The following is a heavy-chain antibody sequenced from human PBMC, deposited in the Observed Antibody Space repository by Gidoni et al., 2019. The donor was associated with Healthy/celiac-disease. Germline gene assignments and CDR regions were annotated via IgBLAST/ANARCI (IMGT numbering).Heavy chain of an antibody. V-gene: IGHV1-58*01. CDR1: GITFTSSA. Sequence: QMQLVQSGPEVKKPGTSVKVSCKASGITFTSSAVQWVRQARGQRLEWIGWIVVGSGNTNYAQKFQERVTITRDMSTSTAYLELSSLRSEDTAVYYCAAGGGSGGNFDYWGQGTLVTVSS. D-gene: IGHD6-19*01. CDR3: AAGGGSGGNFDY. CDR2: IVVGSGNT. J-gene: IGHJ4*02.